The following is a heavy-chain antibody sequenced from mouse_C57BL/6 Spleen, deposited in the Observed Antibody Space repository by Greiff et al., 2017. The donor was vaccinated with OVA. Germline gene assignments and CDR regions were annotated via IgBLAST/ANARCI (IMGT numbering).Heavy chain of an antibody. D-gene: IGHD3-2*02. CDR1: GFSLRTFGMG. CDR2: IWWDDDK. J-gene: IGHJ4*01. Sequence: QVTLKVSGPGILQPSQTLSLTCSFSGFSLRTFGMGVGWIRQPSGKGLEWLAHIWWDDDKYYNPALKSRLTLSKDTSKNQVFLKSANVDTADTATYYGSRIDRQLRPWARDYWGQGTSVTVSS. V-gene: IGHV8-8*01. CDR3: SRIDRQLRPWARDY.